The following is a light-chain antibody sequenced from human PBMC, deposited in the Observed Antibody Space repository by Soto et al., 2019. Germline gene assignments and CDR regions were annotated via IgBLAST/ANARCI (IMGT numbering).Light chain of an antibody. CDR1: QNINTY. CDR3: QQYDDPAHT. CDR2: DAS. J-gene: IGKJ4*01. V-gene: IGKV1-33*01. Sequence: DIQMTQSPSSLSASVGDRVTMTCQASQNINTYLNWYQQRPGQAPKLLIYDASILEPGVPSRFSGSGAGTEFPFTIDSLQPEDIATYYCQQYDDPAHTFGGGTTVE.